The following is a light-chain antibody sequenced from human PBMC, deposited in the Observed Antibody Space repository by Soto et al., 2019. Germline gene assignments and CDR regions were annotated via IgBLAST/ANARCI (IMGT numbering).Light chain of an antibody. CDR1: SSNIGSNS. CDR3: AAWDDSLSGVV. V-gene: IGLV1-47*01. CDR2: SNS. J-gene: IGLJ2*01. Sequence: QSVLTQPPSASGTPGQRVTISCSGSSSNIGSNSVHWYQQLPGTAPKLLIYSNSQRPSGVPGRISGSKSGTSASLAISGLRSEDEADYYCAAWDDSLSGVVFGGGTKVTVL.